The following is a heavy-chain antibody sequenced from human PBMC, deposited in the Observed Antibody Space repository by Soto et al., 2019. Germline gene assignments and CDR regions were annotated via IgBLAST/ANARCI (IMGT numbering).Heavy chain of an antibody. D-gene: IGHD6-19*01. CDR1: GFTFSSSA. J-gene: IGHJ5*02. Sequence: EVQLLDSGGGLVQPGGSLRLSCAASGFTFSSSAMSWVRQAPGKGLEWVSAVSGSGGTTYYADSVRGRFTISRDNSKNTLYLRMNSRRAEDTAIYFCARCTVDTIVTSGWCHYLDPWGQGTLVTVSS. CDR3: ARCTVDTIVTSGWCHYLDP. V-gene: IGHV3-23*01. CDR2: VSGSGGTT.